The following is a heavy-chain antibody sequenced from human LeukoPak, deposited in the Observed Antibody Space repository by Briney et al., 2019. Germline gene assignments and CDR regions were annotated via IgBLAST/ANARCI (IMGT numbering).Heavy chain of an antibody. CDR3: ARDLGYYYDSSGYSDY. CDR1: GFTFSSYS. D-gene: IGHD3-22*01. J-gene: IGHJ4*02. CDR2: ISSSSSTI. V-gene: IGHV3-48*01. Sequence: GGSLRLSCAASGFTFSSYSMNWLRQAPGKGLVWVSYISSSSSTIYYADSVKGRFTISTDNAKNSLYLQMSSLRAEDTAVYYCARDLGYYYDSSGYSDYWGQGTLVTVSS.